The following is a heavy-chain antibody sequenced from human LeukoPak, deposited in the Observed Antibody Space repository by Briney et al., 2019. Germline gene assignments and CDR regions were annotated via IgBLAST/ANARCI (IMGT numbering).Heavy chain of an antibody. CDR2: INHSGST. Sequence: PSETLSLTCTVSGGSISRYYWSWIRQPPGKGLEWIGEINHSGSTNYNPSLKSRVTISVDTSKNQFSLKVNSVTAADTAVYYCARRGYTYGWGWFDPWGQGTLVTVSS. J-gene: IGHJ5*02. CDR3: ARRGYTYGWGWFDP. V-gene: IGHV4-34*01. D-gene: IGHD5-18*01. CDR1: GGSISRYY.